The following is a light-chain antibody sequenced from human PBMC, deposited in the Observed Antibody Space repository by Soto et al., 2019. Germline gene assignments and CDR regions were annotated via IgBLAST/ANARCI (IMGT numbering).Light chain of an antibody. Sequence: QSVLTQPGSMSGSPGQRVIISCSGSSSNIGSGTVNWYQQLPGTAPKLLIYNNNQWPSGVPDRFSGSKSGTSGSLAISGLQSEDEADYYCASWDDSLNGLYVFGTGTKGTVL. V-gene: IGLV1-44*01. CDR3: ASWDDSLNGLYV. CDR1: SSNIGSGT. J-gene: IGLJ1*01. CDR2: NNN.